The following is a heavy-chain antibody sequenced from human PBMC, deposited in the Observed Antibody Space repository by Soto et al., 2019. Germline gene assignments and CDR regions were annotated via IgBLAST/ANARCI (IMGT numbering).Heavy chain of an antibody. CDR1: GVSLSTRGVG. V-gene: IGHV2-5*02. CDR2: IYWDDDK. Sequence: QITLKESGPPLVRPTQTLTLTCTFSGVSLSTRGVGVGWIRQPPGKALEWLALIYWDDDKRYTPSLKTRLTITKDTSRNQVVLTMTDMDPVDTAKYFCANRQEYRPPSYYSGWFDAWGQGILVTVSS. D-gene: IGHD3-10*01. J-gene: IGHJ5*02. CDR3: ANRQEYRPPSYYSGWFDA.